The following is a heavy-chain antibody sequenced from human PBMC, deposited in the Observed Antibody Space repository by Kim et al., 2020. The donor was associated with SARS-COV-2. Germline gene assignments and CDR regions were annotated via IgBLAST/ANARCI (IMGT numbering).Heavy chain of an antibody. Sequence: GGSLRLSCAASGFTFSSYGMHWVRQAPGKGLEWVAVIWYDGSNKYYADSVKGRFTISRDNSKNTLYLQMNSLRAEDTAVYYCAKGLTEMAVAGWGREDYFDYWGQGTLVTVSS. CDR2: IWYDGSNK. V-gene: IGHV3-33*06. D-gene: IGHD6-19*01. J-gene: IGHJ4*02. CDR3: AKGLTEMAVAGWGREDYFDY. CDR1: GFTFSSYG.